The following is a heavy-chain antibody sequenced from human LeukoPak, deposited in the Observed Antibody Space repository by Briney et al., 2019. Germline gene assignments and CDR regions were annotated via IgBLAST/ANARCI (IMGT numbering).Heavy chain of an antibody. J-gene: IGHJ4*02. D-gene: IGHD3-16*01. CDR2: INPNGRAT. V-gene: IGHV1-2*02. Sequence: ASVKVSCKASGYIFTGYYLFWVRQAPAQGLEWMRWINPNGRATRYAQKFQGRVTLTCDTSIRTTYMELSSLTSDDTAVYYCARDERYSDADHHYPDLGYWGQGTLVTVSS. CDR3: ARDERYSDADHHYPDLGY. CDR1: GYIFTGYY.